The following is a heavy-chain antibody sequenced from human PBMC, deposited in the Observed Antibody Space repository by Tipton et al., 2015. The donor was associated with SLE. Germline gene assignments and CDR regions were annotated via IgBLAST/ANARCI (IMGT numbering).Heavy chain of an antibody. J-gene: IGHJ4*02. V-gene: IGHV4-38-2*01. Sequence: TLSLTCAVSGYSISSGYYWGWIRQPPGKGLEWIGSIYHSGSTYYNPSLKSRVTISVDTSKNQFSLKLSSVTAADTAVYYCVRVGKGGGFDYWGQGTLVTVSS. D-gene: IGHD3-16*01. CDR2: IYHSGST. CDR1: GYSISSGYY. CDR3: VRVGKGGGFDY.